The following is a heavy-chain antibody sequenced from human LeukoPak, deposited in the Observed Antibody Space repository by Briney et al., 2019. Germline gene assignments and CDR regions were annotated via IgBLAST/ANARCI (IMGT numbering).Heavy chain of an antibody. D-gene: IGHD2-2*01. CDR3: ARSMGTSTSWYSIGPSDY. CDR2: IFAADSDT. CDR1: GYSFTSFW. J-gene: IGHJ4*02. V-gene: IGHV5-51*01. Sequence: PGESLKISCKGSGYSFTSFWIAWVRQMPGKGLEWMGIIFAADSDTRYNPSFQGQVTISADKSINTAYLQWSSLKASDTAMYYCARSMGTSTSWYSIGPSDYWGQGTLVTVSS.